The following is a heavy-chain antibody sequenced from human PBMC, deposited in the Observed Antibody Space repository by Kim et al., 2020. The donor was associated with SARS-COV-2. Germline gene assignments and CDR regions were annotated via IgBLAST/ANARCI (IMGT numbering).Heavy chain of an antibody. Sequence: GGSLRLSCAASGFTFSNAWMSWVRQAPGKGLEWVGRIKSKTDGGTTDYAAPVKGRFTISRDDSKNTLYLQMNSLKTEDTAVYYCTREFTIFGVVYYYGMDVWGQGTTVTVSS. CDR3: TREFTIFGVVYYYGMDV. V-gene: IGHV3-15*01. D-gene: IGHD3-3*01. CDR2: IKSKTDGGTT. CDR1: GFTFSNAW. J-gene: IGHJ6*02.